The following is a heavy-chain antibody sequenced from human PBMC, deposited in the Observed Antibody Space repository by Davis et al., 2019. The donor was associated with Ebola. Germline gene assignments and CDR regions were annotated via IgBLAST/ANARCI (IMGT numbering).Heavy chain of an antibody. D-gene: IGHD3-10*02. CDR3: VRDQNV. Sequence: PGGSLRLSCAASGFTVSSNHMSWVRQAPGKGLEWVSVIYDHSTAYADSVRGRFTISRDNSKNTLYLQMNNLRADDSAVYYCVRDQNVWGQGTTVTVS. CDR1: GFTVSSNH. CDR2: IYDHST. J-gene: IGHJ6*02. V-gene: IGHV3-53*01.